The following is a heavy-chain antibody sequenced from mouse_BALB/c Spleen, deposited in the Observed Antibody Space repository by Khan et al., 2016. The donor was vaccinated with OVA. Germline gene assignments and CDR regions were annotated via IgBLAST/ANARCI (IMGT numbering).Heavy chain of an antibody. J-gene: IGHJ3*01. Sequence: EVQLQESGPDLVKPSQSLSLTCTVTGYSITSDYAWNWTRQFPGNKLEWMGYITYSGRTSYTPSLKSRISITRDTSKNQFFLQLNSVTTEDTSTYYCVRGRSYWGQGTLVTVSA. CDR1: GYSITSDYA. D-gene: IGHD3-3*01. V-gene: IGHV3-2*02. CDR2: ITYSGRT. CDR3: VRGRSY.